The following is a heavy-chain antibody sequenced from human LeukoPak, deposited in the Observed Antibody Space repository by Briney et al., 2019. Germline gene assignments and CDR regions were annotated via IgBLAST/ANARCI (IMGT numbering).Heavy chain of an antibody. CDR3: ARAPTKAGSFDY. J-gene: IGHJ4*02. D-gene: IGHD6-19*01. Sequence: GSLRLSCAGSGFTFSDFWMTWVRQTPGKGLEWVANIKEDGTEKNLVDSVKGRFTISRDNTKNTLYLQMNSLRAEDTAVYYCARAPTKAGSFDYWGQGTLVTVSS. CDR1: GFTFSDFW. V-gene: IGHV3-7*01. CDR2: IKEDGTEK.